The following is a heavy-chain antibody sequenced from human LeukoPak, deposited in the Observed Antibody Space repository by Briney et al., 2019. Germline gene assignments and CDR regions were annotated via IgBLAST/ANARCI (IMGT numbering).Heavy chain of an antibody. CDR1: GGSISSGSYY. J-gene: IGHJ3*02. D-gene: IGHD2-2*01. V-gene: IGHV4-61*09. CDR2: IYTSGST. Sequence: PSETLSLTCTVSGGSISSGSYYWSWIRQPAGKGLEWIGHIYTSGSTNSNPSLKSRVSMSVDTSKMQFSLNLTSVTAADTAMYYCARGPRMVAMNGYAFDIWGPGTTVIVSS. CDR3: ARGPRMVAMNGYAFDI.